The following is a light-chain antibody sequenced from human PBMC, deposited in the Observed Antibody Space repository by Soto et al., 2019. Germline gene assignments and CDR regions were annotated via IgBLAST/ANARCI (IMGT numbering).Light chain of an antibody. V-gene: IGKV3-11*01. CDR2: DAS. J-gene: IGKJ1*01. CDR1: QSVTSS. CDR3: QQRRSWPRT. Sequence: DIVFTQSPSTLSLSPGERATLSCRASQSVTSSLAWYKHQPGQPPRLLIHDASYRASGVPDRFRGSGSGTDFTLSISDLEPDDSAIYYCQQRRSWPRTFGRGTKVDIK.